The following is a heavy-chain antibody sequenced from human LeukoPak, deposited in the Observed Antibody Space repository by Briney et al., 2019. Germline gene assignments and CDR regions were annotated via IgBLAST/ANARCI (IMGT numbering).Heavy chain of an antibody. V-gene: IGHV3-7*01. Sequence: GGSLRLSCAASGFTFSRYCMTWVRQAPGKGLEWVAEIIQDGSATYHIDSVRGRFTISRDNAKNSLYLQMNSLRGEDTAVYYCARMVCSSTSCYVYYFDYWGQGTLVTVSS. D-gene: IGHD2-2*01. CDR2: IIQDGSAT. CDR3: ARMVCSSTSCYVYYFDY. CDR1: GFTFSRYC. J-gene: IGHJ4*02.